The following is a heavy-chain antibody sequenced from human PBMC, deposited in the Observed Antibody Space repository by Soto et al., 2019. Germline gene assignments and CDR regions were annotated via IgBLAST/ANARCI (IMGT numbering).Heavy chain of an antibody. V-gene: IGHV3-33*01. CDR3: ARSYTRRGPKYYYYYGMDV. Sequence: GGSLRLSCAASGFTFSSYGMHWVRQAPGKGLEWVAVIWYDGSNKYYADSVKGRFTISRDNSKNTLYLQMNSLRAEDTAVYYCARSYTRRGPKYYYYYGMDVWGQGTTVTVSS. D-gene: IGHD3-16*01. CDR2: IWYDGSNK. CDR1: GFTFSSYG. J-gene: IGHJ6*02.